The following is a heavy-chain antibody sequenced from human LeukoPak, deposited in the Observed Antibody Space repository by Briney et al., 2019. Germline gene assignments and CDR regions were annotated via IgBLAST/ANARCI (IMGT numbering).Heavy chain of an antibody. V-gene: IGHV4-34*01. CDR3: ARFTSSGYYYGAFDI. CDR2: INHSGST. D-gene: IGHD3-22*01. CDR1: GGSFSGYY. Sequence: PSETLSLTCAVYGGSFSGYYWSWIRQPPGKGLEWIGEINHSGSTNYNPSLKSRVTISVDTSKNQFSLKLSSVTAADTAVYYCARFTSSGYYYGAFDIWGQGTMVTVSS. J-gene: IGHJ3*02.